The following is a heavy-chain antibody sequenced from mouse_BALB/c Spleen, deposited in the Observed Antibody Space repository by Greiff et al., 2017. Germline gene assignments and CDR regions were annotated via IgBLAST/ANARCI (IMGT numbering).Heavy chain of an antibody. CDR1: GFTFSSFG. V-gene: IGHV5-17*02. D-gene: IGHD2-3*01. CDR3: ARKGNDGYYDV. Sequence: EVMLVESGGGLVQPGGSRKLSCAASGFTFSSFGMHWVRQAPEKGLEWVAYISSGSSTIYYADTVKGRFTISRDNPKNTLFLQMTSLRSEDTAMYYCARKGNDGYYDVWGAGTTVTVSS. CDR2: ISSGSSTI. J-gene: IGHJ1*01.